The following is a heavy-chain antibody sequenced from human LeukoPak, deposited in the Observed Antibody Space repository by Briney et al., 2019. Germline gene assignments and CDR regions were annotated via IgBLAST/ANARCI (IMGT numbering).Heavy chain of an antibody. Sequence: GGSLRLSCAAYGFTVSDAWMILVRQVPGQGLEWVAQISSKADGGAPDYAAPLKGRFFVSRDVSENTLILQMNGLKTEDTAVYYCATSGGSHWGQGTLVTVSS. D-gene: IGHD2-15*01. CDR3: ATSGGSH. CDR1: GFTVSDAW. J-gene: IGHJ4*02. V-gene: IGHV3-15*01. CDR2: ISSKADGGAP.